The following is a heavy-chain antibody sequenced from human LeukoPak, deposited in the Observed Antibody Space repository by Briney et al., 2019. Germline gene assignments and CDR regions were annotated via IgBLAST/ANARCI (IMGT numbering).Heavy chain of an antibody. J-gene: IGHJ5*02. D-gene: IGHD6-19*01. V-gene: IGHV4-39*01. CDR1: GGSISSYY. Sequence: SETLSLTCTVSGGSISSYYWGWIRQPPGKGLEWIGSIYYSGSTYYNPSLKSRVTISVDTSKNQFSLKLSSVTAADTAVYYCARHQVAVAGDFWFNPWGQGTLVTVSS. CDR3: ARHQVAVAGDFWFNP. CDR2: IYYSGST.